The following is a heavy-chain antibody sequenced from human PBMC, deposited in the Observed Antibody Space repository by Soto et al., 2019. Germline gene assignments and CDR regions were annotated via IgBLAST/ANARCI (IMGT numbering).Heavy chain of an antibody. Sequence: GAPAKVTWKACGYGIAGKFRWWVQQDPGQGLEWMGWINSNSGGTNYAQKFQGRVSMTRDTSVTTAYMELSWLRSDDTAVYFCAREILVTGKALAYWGQGTLVTVTS. D-gene: IGHD1-20*01. J-gene: IGHJ4*02. CDR1: GYGIAGKF. CDR3: AREILVTGKALAY. V-gene: IGHV1-2*02. CDR2: INSNSGGT.